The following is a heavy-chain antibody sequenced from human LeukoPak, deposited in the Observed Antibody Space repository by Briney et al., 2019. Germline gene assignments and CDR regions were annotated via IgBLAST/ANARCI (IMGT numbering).Heavy chain of an antibody. CDR2: ISVSGGST. CDR1: GFXFNNYA. J-gene: IGHJ4*02. Sequence: GGSLRLSCGASGFXFNNYAISWVRQAPGKGLEWVSGISVSGGSTFYADSVKGRFTISRDNSKNTLYLQMNSLRAEDTAVYYCAKGGSTSCPDYWGQGTLVTVSS. CDR3: AKGGSTSCPDY. V-gene: IGHV3-23*01. D-gene: IGHD2-2*01.